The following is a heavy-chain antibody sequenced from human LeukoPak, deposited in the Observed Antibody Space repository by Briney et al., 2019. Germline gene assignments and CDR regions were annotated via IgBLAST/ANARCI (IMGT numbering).Heavy chain of an antibody. CDR2: IYHSGST. CDR1: GGSISSSNW. J-gene: IGHJ5*02. CDR3: ARIRYSDWLLYGWFDP. D-gene: IGHD3-9*01. V-gene: IGHV4-4*02. Sequence: SGTLSLTCAVSGGSISSSNWWSWVRQPPGKGLEWIGEIYHSGSTNYNPSLRSRVTISVDKSKNQFSLKLSSVTAADTAVYYCARIRYSDWLLYGWFDPWGQGTLVTVSS.